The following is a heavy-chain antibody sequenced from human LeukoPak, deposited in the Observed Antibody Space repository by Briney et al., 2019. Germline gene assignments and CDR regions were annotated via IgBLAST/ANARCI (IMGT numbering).Heavy chain of an antibody. V-gene: IGHV4-34*01. D-gene: IGHD2-2*01. J-gene: IGHJ1*01. Sequence: PSGTLSLTCTVSGGSISSYYWSWIRQPPGKGLEWIGEINHSGSTNYNPSLKSRVTISVDTSKNQFSLKLSSVTAADTAVYYCASDYYCSSTSCRAAEYFQHWGQGTLVTVSS. CDR1: GGSISSYY. CDR2: INHSGST. CDR3: ASDYYCSSTSCRAAEYFQH.